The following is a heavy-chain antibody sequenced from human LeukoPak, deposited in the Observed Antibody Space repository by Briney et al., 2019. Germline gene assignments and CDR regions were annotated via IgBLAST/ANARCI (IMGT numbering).Heavy chain of an antibody. D-gene: IGHD1-26*01. CDR1: EFTFSSRA. V-gene: IGHV3-23*01. CDR3: AKELVGASVFDY. CDR2: ISGSGGST. J-gene: IGHJ4*02. Sequence: GGSLRLSCAASEFTFSSRAMSWVRQAPGKGPEWVSAISGSGGSTYYADSVKGRFTISRDNSKNTLYLQMNSLRAEDTAVYYCAKELVGASVFDYWGQGTLVTVSS.